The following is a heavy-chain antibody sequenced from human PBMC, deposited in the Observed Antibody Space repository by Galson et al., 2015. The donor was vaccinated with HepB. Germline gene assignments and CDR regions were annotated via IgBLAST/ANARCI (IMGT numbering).Heavy chain of an antibody. CDR1: GYTFSTYD. Sequence: SVKVSCKASGYTFSTYDINWVRQATGHGLEWLGWMSPNSGYTGYAQEFQDRVTMTRDTSISTAYFELNSLRAEDTAVYYCARNLPRTGDFDFGGQGTLVTVSS. D-gene: IGHD7-27*01. J-gene: IGHJ4*02. CDR2: MSPNSGYT. V-gene: IGHV1-8*01. CDR3: ARNLPRTGDFDF.